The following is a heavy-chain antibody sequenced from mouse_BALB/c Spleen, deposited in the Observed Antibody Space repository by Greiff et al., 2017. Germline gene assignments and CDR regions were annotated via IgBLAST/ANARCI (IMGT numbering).Heavy chain of an antibody. CDR1: GFTFSSYA. V-gene: IGHV5-6-5*01. J-gene: IGHJ4*01. CDR2: ISSGGST. Sequence: EVMLVESGGGLVKPGGSLKLSCAASGFTFSSYAMSWVRQTPEKRLEWVASISSGGSTYYPDSVKGRFTISRDNARNILYLQMSSLRSEDTAMYYCARRGYYGSSYPYAMDYWGQGTSVTVAS. CDR3: ARRGYYGSSYPYAMDY. D-gene: IGHD1-1*01.